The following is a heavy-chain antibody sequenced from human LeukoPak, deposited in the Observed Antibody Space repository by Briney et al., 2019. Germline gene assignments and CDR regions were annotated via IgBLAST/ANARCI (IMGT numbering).Heavy chain of an antibody. V-gene: IGHV3-23*01. CDR3: AKGGCTNVACRPNVYTRFAP. J-gene: IGHJ5*02. Sequence: GGSLRLSCAASGFSLRSSDMNWIRQAPGKGLEWVSVISGTVGGTTYYANSVKGRFTISRDICKNTLYLQMTSLRPEDSAVYYCAKGGCTNVACRPNVYTRFAPWGQGTLVTVSA. CDR1: GFSLRSSD. CDR2: ISGTVGGTT. D-gene: IGHD2-8*01.